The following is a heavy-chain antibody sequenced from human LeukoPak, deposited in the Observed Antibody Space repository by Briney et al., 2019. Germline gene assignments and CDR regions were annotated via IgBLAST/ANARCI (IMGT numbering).Heavy chain of an antibody. V-gene: IGHV3-30*02. Sequence: GGSLRLSCAASGFTFSSYGVHWVRQAPGKGLEWVAIIRYDGINKYYVDSVKGRFTISRDTSKNTLYLQMNSLRAEDTAVYYCAKDNWNYFDYWGQGTLVTVSS. CDR1: GFTFSSYG. CDR3: AKDNWNYFDY. D-gene: IGHD1-20*01. CDR2: IRYDGINK. J-gene: IGHJ4*02.